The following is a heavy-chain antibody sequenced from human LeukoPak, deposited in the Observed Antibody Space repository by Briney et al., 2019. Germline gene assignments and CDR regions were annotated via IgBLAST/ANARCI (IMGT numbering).Heavy chain of an antibody. CDR3: ARVGSGWWAAFDM. D-gene: IGHD6-19*01. J-gene: IGHJ3*02. CDR1: GGSISSSSYY. Sequence: PSETLSLTCTVSGGSISSSSYYWGWIRQPPGKGLEWIGEIYHSGTINYNPSLKSRVTISLDKSKNQFSLKLSSVTAADTAVYYCARVGSGWWAAFDMWGQGTMVTVSS. V-gene: IGHV4-39*07. CDR2: IYHSGTI.